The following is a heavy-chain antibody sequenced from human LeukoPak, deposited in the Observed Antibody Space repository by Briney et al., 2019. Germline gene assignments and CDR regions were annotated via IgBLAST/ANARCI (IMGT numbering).Heavy chain of an antibody. CDR1: GFTFTSYA. J-gene: IGHJ6*02. CDR2: SSGSGGSP. CDR3: ARGGGLDV. V-gene: IGHV3-23*01. Sequence: PGGSLRLSCAASGFTFTSYALNWVRQAPGKGLEWVSVSSGSGGSPYYADSVRGRFTISRDNSKNTLFLHMNSLRAEDTAVYFCARGGGLDVWGQGATVTVSS. D-gene: IGHD3-16*01.